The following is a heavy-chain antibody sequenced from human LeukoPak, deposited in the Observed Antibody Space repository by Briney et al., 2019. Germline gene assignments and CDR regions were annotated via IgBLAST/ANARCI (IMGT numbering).Heavy chain of an antibody. J-gene: IGHJ4*02. CDR1: GFTFSSYA. CDR3: AKDREEDYGPNT. V-gene: IGHV3-30*18. D-gene: IGHD4-17*01. Sequence: GGSLRLSCAASGFTFSSYAMSWVRQAPGKGLEWVAVISYDGSNKYYADSVKGRFTISRDNSKNTLYLQMSSLRAEDTAVYYCAKDREEDYGPNTWGQGTLVTVSS. CDR2: ISYDGSNK.